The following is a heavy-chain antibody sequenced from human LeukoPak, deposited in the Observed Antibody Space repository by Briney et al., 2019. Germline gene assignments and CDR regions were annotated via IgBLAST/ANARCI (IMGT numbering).Heavy chain of an antibody. J-gene: IGHJ4*02. V-gene: IGHV4-59*02. CDR3: ARSPGYYFDY. CDR1: GGSVSYYY. Sequence: SETLSLTCTVSGGSVSYYYWSWIRQPPGKGLERIAYIYYSGSTNYNPSLRSRVTISVDTSKNQVSLKLSSVTAADTAVYYCARSPGYYFDYWGQGTLVTVSS. D-gene: IGHD3-10*01. CDR2: IYYSGST.